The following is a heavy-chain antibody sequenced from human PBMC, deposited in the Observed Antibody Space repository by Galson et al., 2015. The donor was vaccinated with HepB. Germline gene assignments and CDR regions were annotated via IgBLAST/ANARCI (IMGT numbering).Heavy chain of an antibody. D-gene: IGHD4-17*01. J-gene: IGHJ4*02. CDR3: ARDSPTVTTPNFDY. CDR2: ISAYNGNT. CDR1: GYTFTSYA. Sequence: SVKVSCKASGYTFTSYAMNWVRQAPGQGLEWMGWISAYNGNTNYAQKLQGRVTMTTDTSTSTAYMELRSLRSDDTAVYYCARDSPTVTTPNFDYWGQGTLVTVSS. V-gene: IGHV1-18*01.